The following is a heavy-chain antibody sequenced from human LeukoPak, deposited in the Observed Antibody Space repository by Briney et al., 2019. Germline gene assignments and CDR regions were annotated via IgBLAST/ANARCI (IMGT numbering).Heavy chain of an antibody. V-gene: IGHV3-74*01. CDR1: GFTFSRYW. CDR2: IKSDGSST. Sequence: GGSLRLSCAASGFTFSRYWMHWVRQAPGKGLVWVSCIKSDGSSTSIADSAKGRFTISKDNAKNTVYLQMNSLRAEDTAVYYCVRDNRSYNFDYWGQGTLVTVSS. D-gene: IGHD1-26*01. CDR3: VRDNRSYNFDY. J-gene: IGHJ4*02.